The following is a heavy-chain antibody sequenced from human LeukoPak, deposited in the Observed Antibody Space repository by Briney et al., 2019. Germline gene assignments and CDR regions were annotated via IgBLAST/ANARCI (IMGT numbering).Heavy chain of an antibody. CDR1: DYTFTSYG. V-gene: IGHV1-8*02. D-gene: IGHD6-19*01. J-gene: IGHJ4*02. CDR3: ARGQSGWHGLDFDY. CDR2: MNPNSGNT. Sequence: ASVKVSCKASDYTFTSYGINWVRQATGQGLEWMGWMNPNSGNTGYAQKFQGRVTMTRNTSISTAHMELSSLRSEDTAVYYCARGQSGWHGLDFDYWGQGTLVTVSS.